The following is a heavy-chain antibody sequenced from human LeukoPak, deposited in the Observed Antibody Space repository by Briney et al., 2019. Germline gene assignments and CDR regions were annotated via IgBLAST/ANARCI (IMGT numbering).Heavy chain of an antibody. Sequence: PVRSLRLSCAASGFTFSSSWIHWVRQVPGKGLVWVSRISSDGITTNYADSVKGRFTISRDNAKNTVYLQMNSLRAEDTAVYYCARMEVAWGQGTIVTVSS. D-gene: IGHD3-3*01. CDR1: GFTFSSSW. CDR2: ISSDGITT. V-gene: IGHV3-74*01. CDR3: ARMEVA. J-gene: IGHJ3*01.